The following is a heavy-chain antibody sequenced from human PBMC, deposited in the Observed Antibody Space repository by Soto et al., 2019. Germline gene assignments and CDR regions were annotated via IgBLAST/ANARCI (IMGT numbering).Heavy chain of an antibody. CDR3: ARIPHSTTSYYGYNFGMDV. Sequence: PGESLKISCKSSGYSFPSEWIGWVRQMPGKGLEWIGSIHPADSDTRYSPALQGQVTISADKSIRTAYLQWNSLKASKTAMYYCARIPHSTTSYYGYNFGMDVWGQGTTVTVSS. CDR1: GYSFPSEW. D-gene: IGHD2-2*01. J-gene: IGHJ6*02. V-gene: IGHV5-51*01. CDR2: IHPADSDT.